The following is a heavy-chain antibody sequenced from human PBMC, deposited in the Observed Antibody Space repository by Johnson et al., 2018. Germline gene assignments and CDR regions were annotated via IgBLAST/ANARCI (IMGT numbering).Heavy chain of an antibody. J-gene: IGHJ6*03. Sequence: QVQLVESGGGVVQPGRSLRLSCAASGFTFSSYAMHWVRQAPGKGLEWVAVISYDGSNKYYADSVKGRFTISRDNSKNTLYLQMNSLRAEDTAVYYCAKGGNAHYYYDYYMDVWGKGTTVTVSS. CDR2: ISYDGSNK. D-gene: IGHD4-23*01. CDR1: GFTFSSYA. V-gene: IGHV3-30-3*01. CDR3: AKGGNAHYYYDYYMDV.